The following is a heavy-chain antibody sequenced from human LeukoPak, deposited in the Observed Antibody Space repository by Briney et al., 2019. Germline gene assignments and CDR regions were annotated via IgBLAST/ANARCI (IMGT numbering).Heavy chain of an antibody. CDR1: GGSISSYY. CDR3: ASQRQWFGELSLPNWFDS. D-gene: IGHD3-10*01. CDR2: IYYSGST. V-gene: IGHV4-59*08. Sequence: SETLSLTCTVSGGSISSYYWSWIRQPPGKGLEWIGYIYYSGSTNYNPSLKSRVTISLDTSKNQFSLKLSSVTAADTAVYYCASQRQWFGELSLPNWFDSWGQGSLVTVSS. J-gene: IGHJ5*01.